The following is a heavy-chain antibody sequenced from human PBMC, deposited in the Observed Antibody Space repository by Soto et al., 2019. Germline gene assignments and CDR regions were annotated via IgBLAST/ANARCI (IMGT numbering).Heavy chain of an antibody. D-gene: IGHD3-10*01. V-gene: IGHV4-59*13. J-gene: IGHJ5*02. CDR2: TYHTGST. Sequence: QVRLQESGPRLVRPSGTLSLTCTISGGSFGTNYWSWIRQAPGKGLEWIGYTYHTGSTKYNPSLKSRATISVDTSKNQFSLTLTSAAAADTAVYYCATDSAGRGPFDPWGQDILVTVSS. CDR3: ATDSAGRGPFDP. CDR1: GGSFGTNY.